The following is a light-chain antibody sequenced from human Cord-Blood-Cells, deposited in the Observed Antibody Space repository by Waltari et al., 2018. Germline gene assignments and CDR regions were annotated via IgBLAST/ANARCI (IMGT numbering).Light chain of an antibody. CDR1: QSVSSSY. CDR2: AAS. Sequence: TQSPGTLSLSPGERATLSCRASQSVSSSYLAWYQQKPGKAPKLLIYAASSLQSGVPSRFSGSGSGTDFTLTISSLQPEDFATYYCQQSYSTPRTFGGGTKVEIK. V-gene: IGKV1-39*01. CDR3: QQSYSTPRT. J-gene: IGKJ4*01.